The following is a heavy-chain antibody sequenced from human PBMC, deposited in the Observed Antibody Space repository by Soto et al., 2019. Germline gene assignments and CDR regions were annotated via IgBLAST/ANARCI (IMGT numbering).Heavy chain of an antibody. CDR3: AREVVAAPNWFDP. CDR2: IYYSGST. CDR1: GGSISSGDYY. J-gene: IGHJ5*02. V-gene: IGHV4-30-4*01. Sequence: PSETLSLTCTVSGGSISSGDYYWSWIRQPPGKGLEWIGYIYYSGSTYYNPSPKSRVTISVDTSKNQFSLKLSSVTAADTAVYYCAREVVAAPNWFDPWGQGTLVTVSS. D-gene: IGHD2-2*01.